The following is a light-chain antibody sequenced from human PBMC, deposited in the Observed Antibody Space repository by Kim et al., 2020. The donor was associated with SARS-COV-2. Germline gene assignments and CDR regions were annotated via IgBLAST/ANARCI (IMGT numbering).Light chain of an antibody. V-gene: IGLV3-1*01. Sequence: SYELTQPPSVSVSPGQTASITCSGDKLGDKYACWYQQKPGQSPVLVIYQDSKRPSGIPERFSGSNSGNTATPTISGTQAMDEADYYCQAWDSSNAVFGGG. CDR3: QAWDSSNAV. CDR1: KLGDKY. CDR2: QDS. J-gene: IGLJ2*01.